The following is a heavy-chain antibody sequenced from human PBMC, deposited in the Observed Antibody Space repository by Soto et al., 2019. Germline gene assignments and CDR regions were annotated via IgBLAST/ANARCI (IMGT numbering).Heavy chain of an antibody. Sequence: GGSLRLSCAASGFTFSNAWMNWVRQAPGKGLEWVGRIKSKTDGGTTDYAAPVKGRFTISRDDSKNTLYLQMNSLKTEDTAVYYRTTDLGWLHLAYYYYYGMDVWGQGTTVTVSS. V-gene: IGHV3-15*07. D-gene: IGHD3-3*01. CDR3: TTDLGWLHLAYYYYYGMDV. CDR1: GFTFSNAW. CDR2: IKSKTDGGTT. J-gene: IGHJ6*02.